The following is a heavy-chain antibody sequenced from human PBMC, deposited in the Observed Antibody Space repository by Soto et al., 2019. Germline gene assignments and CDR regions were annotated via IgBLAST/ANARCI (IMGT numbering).Heavy chain of an antibody. J-gene: IGHJ4*02. V-gene: IGHV6-1*01. Sequence: QAQLQQSGPGLVKPSQTLSLSCAISGDSVSNNSVALNWVRQSPSRGLEWLGRTYYRSKWHYDYAPSVRSRITINPDTSKNHFSLQLNSVSPEDAAVYYCARTLRGRGVKYFDDWGQGTLVTVSS. CDR1: GDSVSNNSVA. CDR3: ARTLRGRGVKYFDD. D-gene: IGHD3-10*01. CDR2: TYYRSKWHY.